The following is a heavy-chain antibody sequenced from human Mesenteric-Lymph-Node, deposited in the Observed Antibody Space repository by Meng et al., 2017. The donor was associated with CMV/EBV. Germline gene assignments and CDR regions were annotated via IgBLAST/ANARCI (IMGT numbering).Heavy chain of an antibody. CDR3: ARLLSSGSDYFDY. CDR2: IYHSGST. D-gene: IGHD3-10*01. CDR1: GGSISSSNW. V-gene: IGHV4-4*02. J-gene: IGHJ4*02. Sequence: CSVSGGSISSSNWWSWVRQPPGKGLEWIGEIYHSGSTNYNPSLKSRVTISVDKSKNQFSLKLSSVTAADTAVYYCARLLSSGSDYFDYWGQGTLVTVSS.